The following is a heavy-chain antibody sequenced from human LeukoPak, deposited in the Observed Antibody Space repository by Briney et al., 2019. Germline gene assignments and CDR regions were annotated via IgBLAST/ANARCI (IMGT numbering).Heavy chain of an antibody. J-gene: IGHJ4*02. D-gene: IGHD3-22*01. V-gene: IGHV4-4*07. Sequence: SETLSLTCTVSGGSISSYYWSWIRQPAGKGLEWIGRIYTSGSTNYNPSLKSRVTMSVDTSKNQFSLKLSSVTAADTVVYYCATYTSDRASFDYWGQGTLVTVSS. CDR1: GGSISSYY. CDR3: ATYTSDRASFDY. CDR2: IYTSGST.